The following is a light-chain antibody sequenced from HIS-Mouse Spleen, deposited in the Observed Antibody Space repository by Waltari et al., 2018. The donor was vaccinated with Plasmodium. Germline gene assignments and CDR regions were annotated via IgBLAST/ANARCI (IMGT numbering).Light chain of an antibody. CDR3: QSYDSSNVV. J-gene: IGLJ2*01. CDR1: SGSIASNY. CDR2: EDH. V-gene: IGLV6-57*04. Sequence: NFMLTQPHSVSESPGKTVTISCTRSSGSIASNYVQWYQQHPGSAPTTVIYEDHQRPSGVPDRFSGAIDSSSNSASLTIAGLKTEDEADYYCQSYDSSNVVFGGGTKLTVL.